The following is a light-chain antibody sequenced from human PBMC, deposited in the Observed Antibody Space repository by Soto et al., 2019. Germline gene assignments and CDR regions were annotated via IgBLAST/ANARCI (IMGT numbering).Light chain of an antibody. V-gene: IGLV2-14*01. CDR1: SSDVGGYNY. CDR2: DVS. J-gene: IGLJ1*01. Sequence: QSVLTQPASVSGSPGQSITISGTGTSSDVGGYNYVSWYQQHPGKAPKLMIYDVSNRPSGVSNRFSGSKSGNTASLTISGLQAEDEADYYCSSYTSRSSSTYVFGTGTKVTVL. CDR3: SSYTSRSSSTYV.